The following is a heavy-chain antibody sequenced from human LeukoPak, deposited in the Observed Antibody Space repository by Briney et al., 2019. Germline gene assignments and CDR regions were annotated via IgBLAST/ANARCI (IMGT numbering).Heavy chain of an antibody. J-gene: IGHJ6*02. Sequence: GGSLRLSCAASGFTFSSYAMSWVRQAPGKGLEWVANIKQDGSEKYYVDSVKGRFTISRDNAKNSLYLQMNSLRAEDTAVYYCARDRGTAAVSPYYYYYGMDVWGQGTTVTVSS. CDR3: ARDRGTAAVSPYYYYYGMDV. D-gene: IGHD6-13*01. CDR2: IKQDGSEK. CDR1: GFTFSSYA. V-gene: IGHV3-7*01.